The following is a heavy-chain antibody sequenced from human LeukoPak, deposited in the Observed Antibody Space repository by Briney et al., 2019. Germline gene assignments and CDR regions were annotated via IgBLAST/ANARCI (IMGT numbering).Heavy chain of an antibody. CDR2: IIPIFGTA. CDR3: ARWDSYQYYFDY. D-gene: IGHD5-18*01. J-gene: IGHJ4*02. CDR1: GGTFSSYA. Sequence: SVKVSRKASGGTFSSYAISWVRQAPGQGLEWMGGIIPIFGTANYARKFQRRVTITTDESTSTAYMELSSLRSEDTAVYYCARWDSYQYYFDYWGQGTLVTVSS. V-gene: IGHV1-69*05.